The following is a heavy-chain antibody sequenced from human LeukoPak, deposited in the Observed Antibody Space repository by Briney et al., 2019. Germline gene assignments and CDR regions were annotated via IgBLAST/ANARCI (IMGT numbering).Heavy chain of an antibody. J-gene: IGHJ4*02. CDR2: IYYSGIS. Sequence: SETLSLTCSVSGASISSSSYYWGWIRQPPGKGLEWIGNIYYSGISYYSPSLKSRVTISVDTSKNQFSLKLSSVTAADTAVYYCARLSSGLDYWGQGTLVTVPS. CDR3: ARLSSGLDY. CDR1: GASISSSSYY. V-gene: IGHV4-39*01. D-gene: IGHD3-22*01.